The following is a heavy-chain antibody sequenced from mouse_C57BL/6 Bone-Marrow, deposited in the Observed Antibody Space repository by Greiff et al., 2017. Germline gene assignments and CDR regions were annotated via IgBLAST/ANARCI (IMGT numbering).Heavy chain of an antibody. D-gene: IGHD1-1*01. J-gene: IGHJ2*01. CDR1: GFNIKDDY. V-gene: IGHV14-4*01. Sequence: EVQLQQSGAELVRPGASVKLSCTASGFNIKDDYMHWVKQRPEQGLEWIGWIDPENGDTEYASKFQGKATITADTSSNTAYLQLSSLTSEDTAVYYCTTSPGSADYWGQGTTLTVSS. CDR3: TTSPGSADY. CDR2: IDPENGDT.